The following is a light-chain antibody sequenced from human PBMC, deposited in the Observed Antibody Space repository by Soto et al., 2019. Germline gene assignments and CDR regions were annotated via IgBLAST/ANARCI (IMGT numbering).Light chain of an antibody. V-gene: IGLV2-14*03. Sequence: QSLLTQPASVSGSPGQSITISCTGTSSDVGSYNYVSWYQQHPGKAPKLMIYEVSNRPSGVSNRFSGSKSGNTASLTISGLQAEDEADYYCSSYTSTSSLGVFGTGTKVTVL. CDR2: EVS. J-gene: IGLJ1*01. CDR1: SSDVGSYNY. CDR3: SSYTSTSSLGV.